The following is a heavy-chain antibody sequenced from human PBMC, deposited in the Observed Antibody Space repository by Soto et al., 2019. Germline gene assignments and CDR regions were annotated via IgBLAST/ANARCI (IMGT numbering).Heavy chain of an antibody. V-gene: IGHV5-51*01. J-gene: IGHJ4*02. D-gene: IGHD2-2*01. CDR3: ARDYCIGTTCYEFDY. Sequence: PGESLKISCKGSGYRFTNYWIVWVRQMPGKGLEFMGIIYPFYSDTRYSPSFQGQVTISSYNSINTAYLQLSSLKASDTAMYYCARDYCIGTTCYEFDYWGQGTQVTVSS. CDR2: IYPFYSDT. CDR1: GYRFTNYW.